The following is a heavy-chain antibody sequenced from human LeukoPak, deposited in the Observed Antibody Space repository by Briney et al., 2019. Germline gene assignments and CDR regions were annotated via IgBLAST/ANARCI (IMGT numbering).Heavy chain of an antibody. CDR1: GFTFSSYG. CDR3: AKDQGVAVAGTRLYFDY. D-gene: IGHD6-19*01. J-gene: IGHJ4*02. Sequence: GGSLRLSCAASGFTFSSYGVHWVRQAPGKGLEWVAVISYDGSNKYYADSVKGRFTISSDNSKNTLYLQMNSLRAEDTAVYYCAKDQGVAVAGTRLYFDYWGQGTLVTVSS. V-gene: IGHV3-30*18. CDR2: ISYDGSNK.